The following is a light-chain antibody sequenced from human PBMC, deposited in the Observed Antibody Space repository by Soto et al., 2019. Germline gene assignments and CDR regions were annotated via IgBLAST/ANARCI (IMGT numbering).Light chain of an antibody. J-gene: IGKJ1*01. CDR3: HQYAYAPWT. V-gene: IGKV3-20*01. CDR1: QSVGRDY. CDR2: NAS. Sequence: EIVLTQSPATLSLSPGERATLSCRASQSVGRDYLAWYQQKPGQAPRLVIYNASNRASGIPDRFSGSGSGTDFTLTISRLEPEDFAVYYCHQYAYAPWTFGQGTKVGIK.